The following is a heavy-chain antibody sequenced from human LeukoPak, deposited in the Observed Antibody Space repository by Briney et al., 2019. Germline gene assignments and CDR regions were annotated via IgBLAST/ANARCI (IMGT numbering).Heavy chain of an antibody. Sequence: SGTLSLTCTVSGGSITSGNYYWSWIRQPAGKGREWIGRSYASGNTNYNPSLKSRVTISLDTSKNQFSLRLRSVTAADTAVYYCPIRIRGLKTEDSWGQGTLLTVSS. CDR2: SYASGNT. D-gene: IGHD3-10*01. V-gene: IGHV4-61*02. CDR1: GGSITSGNYY. J-gene: IGHJ5*01. CDR3: PIRIRGLKTEDS.